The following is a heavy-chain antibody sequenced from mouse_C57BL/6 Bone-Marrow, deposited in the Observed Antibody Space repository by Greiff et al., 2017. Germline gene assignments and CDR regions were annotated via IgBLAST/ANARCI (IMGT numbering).Heavy chain of an antibody. CDR2: IHPNSGST. CDR3: ATNWDWDWYFDV. D-gene: IGHD4-1*01. V-gene: IGHV1-64*01. CDR1: GYTFTSYW. J-gene: IGHJ1*03. Sequence: QVQLKQPGAELVKPGASVKLSCKASGYTFTSYWMHWVKQRPGQGLEWIGMIHPNSGSTNYNEKFKSKATLTVDKSSSTAYMQLSSLTSEDSAVYYCATNWDWDWYFDVWGTGTTVTVSS.